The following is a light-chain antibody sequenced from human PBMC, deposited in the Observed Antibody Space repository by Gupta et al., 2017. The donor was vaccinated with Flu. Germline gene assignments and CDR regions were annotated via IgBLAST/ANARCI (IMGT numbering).Light chain of an antibody. J-gene: IGLJ3*02. V-gene: IGLV2-14*01. CDR2: EVS. Sequence: QSALTQPASVSGSPGQSITISCPGTSSDVGGYNYVSWYQQHPGKAPKLMIYEVSNRPSGVSNRFSGSKSGNTASLTIPGLQAEDEADYYCSSYTSSSTRVFGGGTKLTVL. CDR1: SSDVGGYNY. CDR3: SSYTSSSTRV.